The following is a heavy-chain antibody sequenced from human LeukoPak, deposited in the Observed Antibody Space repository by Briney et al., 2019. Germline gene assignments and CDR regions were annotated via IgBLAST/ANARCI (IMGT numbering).Heavy chain of an antibody. D-gene: IGHD3-3*01. CDR3: ARAHYDFWSGSSYYYYYMDV. CDR2: IYYSGST. CDR1: GGSISSSSYY. V-gene: IGHV4-39*07. J-gene: IGHJ6*03. Sequence: SETLSLTCTVSGGSISSSSYYWGWIRQPPGKGLEWIGSIYYSGSTNYNPSLKSRVTISVDTSKNQFSLKLSSVTAADTAVYYCARAHYDFWSGSSYYYYYMDVWGKGTTVTVSS.